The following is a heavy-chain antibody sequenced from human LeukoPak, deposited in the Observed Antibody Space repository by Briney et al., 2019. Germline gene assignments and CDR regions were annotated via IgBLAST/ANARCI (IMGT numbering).Heavy chain of an antibody. J-gene: IGHJ5*02. V-gene: IGHV3-23*01. D-gene: IGHD4-17*01. Sequence: GGSLRLSCAASGFTFNNYAMSWVRQAPGKGLEWVSTISGSGGSTYYADSVKGRFTISRDNAKNTLYLQMNSLRAEDTAVYYCARDLGYGDYGGWFDPWGQGTLVTVSS. CDR1: GFTFNNYA. CDR2: ISGSGGST. CDR3: ARDLGYGDYGGWFDP.